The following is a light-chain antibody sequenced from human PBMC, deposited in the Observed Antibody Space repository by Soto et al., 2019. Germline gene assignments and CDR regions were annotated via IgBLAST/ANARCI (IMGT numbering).Light chain of an antibody. V-gene: IGKV1-39*01. J-gene: IGKJ2*01. Sequence: DIQVTQFPSSLSASVGDRVTISCRTSQSIDRFLNWYQQKPGKAPKLLIHAASNLLSGVPSRFSGSGTGTDFTLTIDSLQPDDFATYYCQQSYRLPMYTFGQGTKVEVK. CDR1: QSIDRF. CDR2: AAS. CDR3: QQSYRLPMYT.